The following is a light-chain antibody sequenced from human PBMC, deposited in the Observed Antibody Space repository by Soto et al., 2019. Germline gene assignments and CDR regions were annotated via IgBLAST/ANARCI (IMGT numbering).Light chain of an antibody. CDR1: QGISNW. CDR3: QHYNNYPWT. J-gene: IGKJ1*01. CDR2: QAS. V-gene: IGKV1-5*03. Sequence: DIQMTQSPSTLSASVGDRVTITCRASQGISNWLAWYQQKPGKAPKLLIYQASSLQSGVPSRFSGGGSGTDFTLTISILQPDDFATYYCQHYNNYPWTFGQGTRVEMK.